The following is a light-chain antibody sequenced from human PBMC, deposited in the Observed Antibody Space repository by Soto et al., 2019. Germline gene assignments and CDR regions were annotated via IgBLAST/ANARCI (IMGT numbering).Light chain of an antibody. Sequence: EIGMTQSASTLSVSPGERATLSCRASQSVSSNLAWYQQKPGQAPRLRNYGASTRATGIPARFSGSGSGTEFTLTISSLQSEDFAVYYCQQYNNWPPENTFGQGTKVDI. CDR1: QSVSSN. CDR3: QQYNNWPPENT. V-gene: IGKV3-15*01. J-gene: IGKJ1*01. CDR2: GAS.